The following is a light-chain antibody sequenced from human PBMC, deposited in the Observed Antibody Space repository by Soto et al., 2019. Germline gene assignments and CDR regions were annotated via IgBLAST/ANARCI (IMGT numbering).Light chain of an antibody. CDR2: DVS. J-gene: IGLJ2*01. CDR1: SSDVGGYNY. V-gene: IGLV2-11*01. Sequence: QSVLTQPRSVSGSPGQSVTISCTGTSSDVGGYNYVSWYQQHPGNAPKLMIYDVSKRPSGVPDRFSGSKSANTASLTISGLQAEDEADYYCCSYAGTYTLVFGGGTKVTVL. CDR3: CSYAGTYTLV.